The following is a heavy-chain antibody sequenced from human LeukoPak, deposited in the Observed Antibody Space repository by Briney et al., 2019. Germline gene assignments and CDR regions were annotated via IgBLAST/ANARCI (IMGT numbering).Heavy chain of an antibody. CDR3: ARQRPSTFRQYGRGRPFDY. J-gene: IGHJ4*02. Sequence: GSLRLSCAASGCTFSSYSMNWVRQAPRKGLEWIGDINYSGITNYDPSLKSRVTISVDTSTNQFSLTLTSVTAADTAVYYCARQRPSTFRQYGRGRPFDYWGQGTLVTVPS. D-gene: IGHD2/OR15-2a*01. CDR1: GCTFSSYS. V-gene: IGHV4-34*01. CDR2: INYSGIT.